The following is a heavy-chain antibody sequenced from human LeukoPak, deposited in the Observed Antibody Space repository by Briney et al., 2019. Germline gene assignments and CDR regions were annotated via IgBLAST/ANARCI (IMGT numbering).Heavy chain of an antibody. CDR2: IYPRDSDT. J-gene: IGHJ4*02. CDR3: SRQGCTTTSCHTIDS. V-gene: IGHV5-51*01. Sequence: GASLKISCQGSGYQFTNYWIAWVRQMPGQGLEWLGIIYPRDSDTRYSPSFQGQVSISVDTSIDTAYLQWRSVKASDTAMYYCSRQGCTTTSCHTIDSWGQGSLVTVSS. CDR1: GYQFTNYW. D-gene: IGHD2-2*02.